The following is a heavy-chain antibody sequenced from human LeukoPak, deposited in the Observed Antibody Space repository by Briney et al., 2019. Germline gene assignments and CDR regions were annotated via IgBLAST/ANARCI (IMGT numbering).Heavy chain of an antibody. D-gene: IGHD3-16*02. Sequence: GRSLRLSCAASGFTFSSYAMHWVRQAPGKGLEWVAVISYDGSNKYYADSVKGRFAISRDNSKNTLYLQMNSLRAEDTAVYYCARDLATRQRTGLYDSWGQGALVTVSS. CDR3: ARDLATRQRTGLYDS. J-gene: IGHJ4*02. V-gene: IGHV3-30*09. CDR1: GFTFSSYA. CDR2: ISYDGSNK.